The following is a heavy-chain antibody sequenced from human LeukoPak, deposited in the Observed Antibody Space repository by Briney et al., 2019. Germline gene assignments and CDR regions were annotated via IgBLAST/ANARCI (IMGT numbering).Heavy chain of an antibody. J-gene: IGHJ4*02. V-gene: IGHV3-30*18. CDR1: GFTFSSYG. CDR2: ISYDGSNK. D-gene: IGHD2-15*01. Sequence: GGSLRLSCAASGFTFSSYGMHWVRQAPGKGLEWVAVISYDGSNKYYADSVKGRFTISRDNSKNTLYLQMNSLRAEDTAVYYCAKAGGGSCSDYWGQGTLVTVSS. CDR3: AKAGGGSCSDY.